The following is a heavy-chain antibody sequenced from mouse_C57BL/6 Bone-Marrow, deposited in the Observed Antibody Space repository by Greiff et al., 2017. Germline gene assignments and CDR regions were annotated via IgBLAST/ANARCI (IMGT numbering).Heavy chain of an antibody. Sequence: VQLQQSGAELARPGASVKLSCKASGYTFTSYGISWVKQRTGQGLEWIGEIYPRSGNTYYNEKFKGKATLTADKSSSTAYMELRSLTSEDSAVYFCATLCYGYDGPRGTGTTVTVSS. CDR2: IYPRSGNT. V-gene: IGHV1-81*01. D-gene: IGHD2-2*01. CDR1: GYTFTSYG. J-gene: IGHJ1*03. CDR3: ATLCYGYDGP.